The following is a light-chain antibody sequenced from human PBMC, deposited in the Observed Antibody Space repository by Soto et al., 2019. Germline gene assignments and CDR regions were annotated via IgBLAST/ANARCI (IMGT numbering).Light chain of an antibody. Sequence: DIPMTQSPSSLSASIGDRVTITCQASHDIRKYLNWYQQKPGKAPKLLIDSASNLESGVPSRFSGSRFVTDFIFNISSLQPEDLATYYYQQYDNLTRDFGPGTKLVI. J-gene: IGKJ2*01. CDR2: SAS. V-gene: IGKV1-33*01. CDR3: QQYDNLTRD. CDR1: HDIRKY.